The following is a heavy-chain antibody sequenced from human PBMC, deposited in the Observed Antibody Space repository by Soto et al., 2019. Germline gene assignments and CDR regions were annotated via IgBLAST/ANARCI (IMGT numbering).Heavy chain of an antibody. CDR3: ARVAITMVRGVIDY. CDR1: GYSISSGYY. D-gene: IGHD3-10*01. V-gene: IGHV4-38-2*02. CDR2: IYHSGST. Sequence: SETLSLTCTVSGYSISSGYYWGWIRQPPGKGLEWIGSIYHSGSTYYNPPLKSRVTISVDTSKNQFSLKLSSVTAADTAVYYCARVAITMVRGVIDYWGQGTLVTVSS. J-gene: IGHJ4*02.